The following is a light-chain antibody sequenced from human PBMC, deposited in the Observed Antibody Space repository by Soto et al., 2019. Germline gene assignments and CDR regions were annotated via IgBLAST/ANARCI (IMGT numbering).Light chain of an antibody. Sequence: IQFSHSPSSLSASVLYRVTITCRASQGISSYLAWYQQRPGKAPKLLIYDASTLQSEVPSRFSGSGSGTDFTLTISSLQPEDFATYYCQQVYSYPRTFGQGTRLEN. V-gene: IGKV1-9*01. CDR3: QQVYSYPRT. CDR1: QGISSY. J-gene: IGKJ5*01. CDR2: DAS.